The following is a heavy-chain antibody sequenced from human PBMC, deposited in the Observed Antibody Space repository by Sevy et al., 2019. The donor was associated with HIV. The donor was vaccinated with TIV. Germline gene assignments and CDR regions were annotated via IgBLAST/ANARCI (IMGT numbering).Heavy chain of an antibody. Sequence: GGSLRLSCTASGFTFGDYCMSWVRQAPGKGLEWVAFLKSVYGGTVDHAASVRGRFVISRDDSKTIAYLQMNDLKTEDTGVYYCTRWKAAQSIFDYWGQGALVTVSS. CDR1: GFTFGDYC. D-gene: IGHD6-13*01. CDR2: LKSVYGGTV. CDR3: TRWKAAQSIFDY. J-gene: IGHJ4*02. V-gene: IGHV3-49*04.